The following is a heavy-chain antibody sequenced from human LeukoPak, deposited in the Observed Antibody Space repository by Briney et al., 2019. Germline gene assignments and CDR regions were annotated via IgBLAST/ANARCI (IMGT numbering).Heavy chain of an antibody. CDR1: GGSFSGYY. CDR3: ARGPSSWSNYHYGMDV. V-gene: IGHV4-34*01. D-gene: IGHD6-13*01. Sequence: PSETLSLTCAVYGGSFSGYYWSWIRQPPGKGLEWIGEINHSGSTNYNPSLKSRVTISVDTSKNQFSLKLSSVTAADTAVYYCARGPSSWSNYHYGMDVWGQGTTVTVSS. J-gene: IGHJ6*02. CDR2: INHSGST.